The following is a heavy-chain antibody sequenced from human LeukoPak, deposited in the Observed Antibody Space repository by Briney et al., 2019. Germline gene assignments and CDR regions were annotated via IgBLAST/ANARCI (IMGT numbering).Heavy chain of an antibody. J-gene: IGHJ4*02. CDR3: ARGIPGYFGTSGYYYEY. V-gene: IGHV4-61*05. Sequence: SETLSLTCTVSGGSISSSSYYWSWIRQPPGKGLEWIGYIYYSGSTNYNPSLKSRVTISVDTSKNQFSLKLTSVSAADTAVYYCARGIPGYFGTSGYYYEYWGQGTLVTVSS. CDR2: IYYSGST. CDR1: GGSISSSSYY. D-gene: IGHD3-22*01.